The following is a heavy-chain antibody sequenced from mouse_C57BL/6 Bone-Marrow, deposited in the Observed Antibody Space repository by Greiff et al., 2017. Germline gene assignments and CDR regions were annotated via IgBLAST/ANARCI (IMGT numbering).Heavy chain of an antibody. CDR2: LRLKSDNYAT. Sequence: EVKLLESGGGLVQPGGSMKLSCVASGFTFSNYWMNWVRQSPEKGLEWVAQLRLKSDNYATHYAEAVKGRFTISRDDSKSSVDLQMNNLRAEDTGIYYCRSMGVDYWGQGTTLTVSS. V-gene: IGHV6-3*01. CDR1: GFTFSNYW. D-gene: IGHD4-1*01. CDR3: RSMGVDY. J-gene: IGHJ2*01.